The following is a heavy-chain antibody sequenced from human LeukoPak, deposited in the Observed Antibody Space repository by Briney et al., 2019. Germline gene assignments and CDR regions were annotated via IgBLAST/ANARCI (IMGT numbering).Heavy chain of an antibody. CDR3: AREPDHVVCGGDCRTINWFDP. J-gene: IGHJ5*02. CDR2: INPNSGGT. CDR1: GYTFTGYY. V-gene: IGHV1-2*02. D-gene: IGHD2-21*02. Sequence: ASVKVSCKASGYTFTGYYMHWVRQAPGQGLEWMGWINPNSGGTNYAQKFQGRVTMTRDTSISTAYMELSRLRSDDTAVYYCAREPDHVVCGGDCRTINWFDPWGQGTLVTVSS.